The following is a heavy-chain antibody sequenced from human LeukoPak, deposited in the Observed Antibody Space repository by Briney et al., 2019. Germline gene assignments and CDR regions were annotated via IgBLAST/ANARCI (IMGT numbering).Heavy chain of an antibody. V-gene: IGHV3-66*01. D-gene: IGHD2-15*01. CDR3: ARDNTPVARGFDI. J-gene: IGHJ3*02. Sequence: GGSLRLSFAACGFTVSINYMNWVRQAPGKGLEWVSVIFAGGDTYYTDSVKGRFTISRDNRKNTLYLQMNSLRAEDTAVYYCARDNTPVARGFDIWGQGTLVTVSS. CDR2: IFAGGDT. CDR1: GFTVSINY.